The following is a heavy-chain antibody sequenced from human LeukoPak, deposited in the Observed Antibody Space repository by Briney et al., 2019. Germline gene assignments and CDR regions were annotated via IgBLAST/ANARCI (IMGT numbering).Heavy chain of an antibody. J-gene: IGHJ3*01. Sequence: PSETLSLTCTVSGGSIRSSRYYWGWIRQPPGKGLEWIGSIYSNGGTYYNPSLRSRVTMSVDTSKNQFSLKLTSVPAAETAVYYCGNFDFWGQGTMVIVSS. CDR1: GGSIRSSRYY. V-gene: IGHV4-39*01. CDR3: GNFDF. CDR2: IYSNGGT.